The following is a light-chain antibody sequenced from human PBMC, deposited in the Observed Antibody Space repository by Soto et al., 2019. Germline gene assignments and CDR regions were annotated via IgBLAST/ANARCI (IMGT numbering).Light chain of an antibody. V-gene: IGKV3D-20*01. CDR1: QRVSGGL. J-gene: IGKJ1*01. CDR2: DTS. Sequence: VLTQSPATLSLSPGDSATLYCGASQRVSGGLLAWYQKKPGVAPRLILYDTSFRGTGTHDRLSGSGSGTDFPPTIRRLDPEDFAVYYRQQYGSSPSCGQGTKVDIK. CDR3: QQYGSSPS.